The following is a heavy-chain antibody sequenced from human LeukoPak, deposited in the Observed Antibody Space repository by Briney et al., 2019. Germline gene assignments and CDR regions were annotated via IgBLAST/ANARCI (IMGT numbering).Heavy chain of an antibody. CDR3: ARVPLRFLEPFDN. J-gene: IGHJ4*02. CDR1: GGSFKDNY. V-gene: IGHV4-34*01. Sequence: SETLSLTCAVYGGSFKDNYWSWIRQPQGQGLEWIGEINHSGTTNYNPSLKSRVTMSLDTSKNQLSLKLNSVTAADTAVYYCARVPLRFLEPFDNWGQGTLVTVSS. CDR2: INHSGTT. D-gene: IGHD3-3*01.